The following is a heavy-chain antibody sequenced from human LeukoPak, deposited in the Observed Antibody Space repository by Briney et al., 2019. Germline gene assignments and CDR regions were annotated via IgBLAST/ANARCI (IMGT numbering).Heavy chain of an antibody. J-gene: IGHJ3*02. Sequence: ASVKVSCKASGYTFTSYDFNWVRQATGQRPEWMGWMSPNSGDTGYAQKFQDRVTMTRNTSISTAYMELSSLRSEDTAVYYCARYPVAGTSAFDIWGQGTMVTVSS. CDR1: GYTFTSYD. CDR2: MSPNSGDT. CDR3: ARYPVAGTSAFDI. V-gene: IGHV1-8*01. D-gene: IGHD6-19*01.